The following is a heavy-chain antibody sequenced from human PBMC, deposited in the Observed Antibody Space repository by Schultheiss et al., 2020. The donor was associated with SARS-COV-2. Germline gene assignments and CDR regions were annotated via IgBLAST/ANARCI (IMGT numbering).Heavy chain of an antibody. D-gene: IGHD3-10*01. Sequence: SETLSLTCTVSGGSISSYYWSWIRQPAGKGLEWIGRIYTSGSTNYNPSLKSRVTMSVDTSKNQFSLKLSSVTAADTAVYYCASYGSGSYTSWFDPWGQGTLVTVSS. CDR3: ASYGSGSYTSWFDP. V-gene: IGHV4-4*07. CDR2: IYTSGST. J-gene: IGHJ5*02. CDR1: GGSISSYY.